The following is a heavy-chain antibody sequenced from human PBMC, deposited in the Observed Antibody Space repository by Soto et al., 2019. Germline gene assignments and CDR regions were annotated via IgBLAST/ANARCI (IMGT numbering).Heavy chain of an antibody. CDR1: GFSLRNTW. D-gene: IGHD3-10*01. CDR2: ITRGDSNT. V-gene: IGHV3-74*01. J-gene: IGHJ4*02. Sequence: EVQLVESGGGLVQPGGSLKLSFATSGFSLRNTWMHWVRQAPGKGLALVARITRGDSNTDYVDSVKGRFTISRDSAKNTLYLQMNSLTADDTAVYDCAREYYYSIDDWGRGTLVTVSS. CDR3: AREYYYSIDD.